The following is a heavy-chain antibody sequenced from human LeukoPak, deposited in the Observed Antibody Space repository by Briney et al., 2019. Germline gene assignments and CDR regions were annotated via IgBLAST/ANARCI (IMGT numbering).Heavy chain of an antibody. Sequence: KPSETLSLTCTVSGGSISSSSYYWGWIRQPPGKGLEWIGSIYYSGSTYYNPSLKSRVTISVDTSKNQFSLKLSSVTAADTAVYYCARGPVTMIVVFSKGWFDPWGRGTLVTVSS. CDR1: GGSISSSSYY. D-gene: IGHD3-22*01. CDR2: IYYSGST. V-gene: IGHV4-39*07. CDR3: ARGPVTMIVVFSKGWFDP. J-gene: IGHJ5*02.